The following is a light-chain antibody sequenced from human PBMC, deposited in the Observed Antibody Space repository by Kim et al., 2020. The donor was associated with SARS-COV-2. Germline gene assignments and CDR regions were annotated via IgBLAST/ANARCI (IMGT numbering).Light chain of an antibody. V-gene: IGLV7-46*01. Sequence: PGGTVPLSCESSTGAVTSGHFPYWFQQKPGQAPRTLIYDTGNRHSWTPARFSGSLLGGKAALTLSAAQAEDEADYYCLLSYSDSRVFGGGTQLTVL. J-gene: IGLJ2*01. CDR1: TGAVTSGHF. CDR2: DTG. CDR3: LLSYSDSRV.